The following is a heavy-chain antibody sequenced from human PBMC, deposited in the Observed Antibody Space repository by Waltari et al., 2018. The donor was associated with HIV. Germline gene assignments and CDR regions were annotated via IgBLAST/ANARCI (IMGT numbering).Heavy chain of an antibody. Sequence: QVQLQESGPGLVKPSQTLSLTCTVSGGPISRGGYSWHWIRQHPGQARAWIGFIYYSGSTSYNPSLKSRVTISVDTSKNQFSLKLSSVTAADTAVYYCARVRSPGYTYGFYFYYYGMDVWGQGTTVTVSS. D-gene: IGHD5-18*01. J-gene: IGHJ6*02. V-gene: IGHV4-31*03. CDR2: IYYSGST. CDR1: GGPISRGGYS. CDR3: ARVRSPGYTYGFYFYYYGMDV.